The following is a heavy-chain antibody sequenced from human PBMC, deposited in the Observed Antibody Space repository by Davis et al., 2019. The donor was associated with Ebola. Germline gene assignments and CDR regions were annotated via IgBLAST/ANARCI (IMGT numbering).Heavy chain of an antibody. CDR3: ARDGNKEYYGMDV. Sequence: GESLKISCAASGFPVSSNSMSWVRQAPGKGLEWVSLIYSGGSTYYADSVKGRFTISRDNSKNTLYLQMNSLRAEDTAVYYCARDGNKEYYGMDVWGQGTTVTVSS. CDR2: IYSGGST. J-gene: IGHJ6*02. CDR1: GFPVSSNS. V-gene: IGHV3-53*01. D-gene: IGHD1/OR15-1a*01.